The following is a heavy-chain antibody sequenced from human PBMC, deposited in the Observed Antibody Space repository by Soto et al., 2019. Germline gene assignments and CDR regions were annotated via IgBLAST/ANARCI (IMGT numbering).Heavy chain of an antibody. V-gene: IGHV3-30-3*01. CDR2: ISYDGSNK. CDR1: GFTFSSYA. D-gene: IGHD3-22*01. CDR3: ERDRLYDSNTYHYNYGMDV. J-gene: IGHJ6*02. Sequence: GSLGLSCSASGFTFSSYAMHWVRQAAGKGLEWVALISYDGSNKYYADSVKGRFTISRDNSKNTLYLQMNSLRAEDTAVYYCERDRLYDSNTYHYNYGMDVWGQGTKVTVSS.